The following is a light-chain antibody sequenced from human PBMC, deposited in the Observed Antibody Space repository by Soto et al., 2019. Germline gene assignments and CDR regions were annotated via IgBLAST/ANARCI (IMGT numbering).Light chain of an antibody. CDR3: QQYGSSPT. J-gene: IGKJ1*01. Sequence: EIVLTQSPGTLSLSPGERATLSCRASQSVSSSYLAWYQQKPGQAPRLLIYGASSRATGIPDRFSGSGSGTDFTLTIIRLEPEDFAVYYCQQYGSSPTFGQGPKVEIK. CDR1: QSVSSSY. V-gene: IGKV3-20*01. CDR2: GAS.